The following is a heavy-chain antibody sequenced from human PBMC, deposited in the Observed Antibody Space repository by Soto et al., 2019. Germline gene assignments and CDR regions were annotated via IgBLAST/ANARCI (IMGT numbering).Heavy chain of an antibody. J-gene: IGHJ4*02. CDR1: GFTFNNYA. Sequence: GGSLRLSCAASGFTFNNYAMSWVRQAPGKGLEWVSGVSGSGDSTYYADSVKGRSTISRDNSKNTLYLQMSSLRVEDTAVYYCAKDQYGGVFDNWGQGTLVTVSS. CDR2: VSGSGDST. D-gene: IGHD2-2*01. CDR3: AKDQYGGVFDN. V-gene: IGHV3-23*01.